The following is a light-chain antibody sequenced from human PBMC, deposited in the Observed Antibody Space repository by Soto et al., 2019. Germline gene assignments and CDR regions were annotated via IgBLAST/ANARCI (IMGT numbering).Light chain of an antibody. CDR2: GAS. V-gene: IGKV3-20*01. Sequence: EIVLTQSPGTLSLSPGERATLSCRASQSVSSSYLAWYQQKPGQAPSLLIYGASSRATGIPDRFSGSGSGTDFTLTIRRLEPEDVAVYYCQQYGSSPYTFGQGTQLEIK. CDR1: QSVSSSY. J-gene: IGKJ2*01. CDR3: QQYGSSPYT.